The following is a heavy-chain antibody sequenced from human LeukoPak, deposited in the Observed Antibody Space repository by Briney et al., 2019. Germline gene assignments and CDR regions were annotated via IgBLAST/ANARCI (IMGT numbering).Heavy chain of an antibody. CDR2: LYYSGST. CDR3: AKSGVDFWSGYYPDY. V-gene: IGHV4-30-4*08. Sequence: TLSLTCTVSGGSFSSGDYYWGWLRQAPGKGLEWIGYLYYSGSTYYNPSLKSLVTISVDASKNQCSLKLSSVAAADTAVYCCAKSGVDFWSGYYPDYWGQGTLVTVSS. CDR1: GGSFSSGDYY. D-gene: IGHD3-3*01. J-gene: IGHJ4*02.